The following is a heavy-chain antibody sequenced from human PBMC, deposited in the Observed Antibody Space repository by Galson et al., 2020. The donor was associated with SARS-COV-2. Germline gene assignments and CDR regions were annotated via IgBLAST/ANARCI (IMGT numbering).Heavy chain of an antibody. Sequence: SETLSLTCAVSGGSLSSSNWWSWVRQPPGKGLEWIGEIYHSGSTNYNPSLKSRVTISVDKSKNQFSLKLSSVTAADTAVYYCAREQYYYDSSGPYYYYYGMDVWGQGTTVTVSS. D-gene: IGHD3-22*01. CDR3: AREQYYYDSSGPYYYYYGMDV. J-gene: IGHJ6*02. CDR2: IYHSGST. V-gene: IGHV4-4*02. CDR1: GGSLSSSNW.